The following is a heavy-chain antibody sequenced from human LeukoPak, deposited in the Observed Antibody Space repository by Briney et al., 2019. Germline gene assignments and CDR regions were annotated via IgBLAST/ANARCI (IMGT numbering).Heavy chain of an antibody. CDR3: VTRNSGRAFDI. CDR1: GFTFGNCA. V-gene: IGHV3-23*01. J-gene: IGHJ3*02. D-gene: IGHD4-23*01. CDR2: IDTSDDNT. Sequence: PGGSLRLSCAASGFTFGNCAMHWVRQAPGKGLEWVSGIDTSDDNTHYADSAKGRFTISRNNSKNTLYLQINSLRAEDTAVHHCVTRNSGRAFDIWGQGTMVTVSS.